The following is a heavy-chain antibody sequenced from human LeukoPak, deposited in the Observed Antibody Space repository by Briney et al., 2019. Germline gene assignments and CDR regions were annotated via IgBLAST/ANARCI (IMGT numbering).Heavy chain of an antibody. D-gene: IGHD3-22*01. CDR2: INPNSGGT. CDR1: GYTFTGYY. CDR3: AREADYYDSSGYYGH. V-gene: IGHV1-2*02. Sequence: ASVKVSCKASGYTFTGYYMHWVRQAPGQGLEWIGWINPNSGGTNYAQKFQGRVTMTRDTSISTAYMELSRLRSDDTAVYYCAREADYYDSSGYYGHWGQGTLVTVSS. J-gene: IGHJ4*02.